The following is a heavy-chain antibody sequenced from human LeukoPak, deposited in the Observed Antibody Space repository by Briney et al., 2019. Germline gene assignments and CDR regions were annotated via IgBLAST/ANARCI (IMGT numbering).Heavy chain of an antibody. CDR3: AKDFPAYCGGDCGDH. D-gene: IGHD2-21*02. Sequence: WVRQAPGKGLEWVSAISGSGGSTYYADSVKGRFTISRDNSKNTLYLQMNSLRAEDTAVYYCAKDFPAYCGGDCGDHWGQGTLVTVSS. J-gene: IGHJ4*02. CDR2: ISGSGGST. V-gene: IGHV3-23*01.